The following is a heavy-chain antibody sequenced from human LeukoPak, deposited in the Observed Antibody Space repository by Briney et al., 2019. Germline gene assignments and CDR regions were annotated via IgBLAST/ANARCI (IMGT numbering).Heavy chain of an antibody. J-gene: IGHJ3*02. Sequence: GGSLRLSCAASGFAFSSSHMNWVRQAPGKGLEWVSGISWNSGSIGYADSVKGRSTISRDNSKNTLYLQMNSLRAEDTAVYYCAKGITGLDAFDIWGQGTMVTVSS. V-gene: IGHV3-NL1*01. CDR3: AKGITGLDAFDI. D-gene: IGHD3-16*01. CDR1: GFAFSSSH. CDR2: ISWNSGSI.